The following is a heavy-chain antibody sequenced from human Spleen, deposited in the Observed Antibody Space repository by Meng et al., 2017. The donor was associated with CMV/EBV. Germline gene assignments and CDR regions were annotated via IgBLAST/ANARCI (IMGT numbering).Heavy chain of an antibody. CDR2: IGTSSSYI. D-gene: IGHD1-1*01. Sequence: CAASGFNFSSYSMNWVRQAPGKGLEWVSSIGTSSSYIYYADSVQGRFTISRDNANNSLYLQMNSLRAEDTAVYYCARDTGRLEYYFDYWGQGTLVTVSS. J-gene: IGHJ4*02. CDR3: ARDTGRLEYYFDY. V-gene: IGHV3-21*01. CDR1: GFNFSSYS.